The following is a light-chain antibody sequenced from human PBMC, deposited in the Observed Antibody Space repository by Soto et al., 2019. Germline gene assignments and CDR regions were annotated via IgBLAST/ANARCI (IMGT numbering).Light chain of an antibody. V-gene: IGKV1-39*01. J-gene: IGKJ1*01. CDR3: QQRYSSTPT. Sequence: DIQMTQSPSSLSASVEDRVIITCRASQSISNHLNWYQKKPGKDPKLLIFAASSLQSGVPSRFSGSRSGPDFNLTISSLQTEDFATYECQQRYSSTPTFGQGTKVDIK. CDR2: AAS. CDR1: QSISNH.